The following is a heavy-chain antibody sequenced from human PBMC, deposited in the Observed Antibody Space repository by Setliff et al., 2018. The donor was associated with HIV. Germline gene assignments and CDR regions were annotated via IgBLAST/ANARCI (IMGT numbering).Heavy chain of an antibody. CDR2: VCYSGGT. CDR3: VRGPQWLVQKGRVYYFDY. D-gene: IGHD6-19*01. CDR1: GGSISPTNYC. V-gene: IGHV4-39*07. Sequence: SETLSLTCIVSGGSISPTNYCWGWIRQTPGQGLEWIGTVCYSGGTYYNPSLQRRVTISVDTSKNQVSLKLNSMTAADTAVYFCVRGPQWLVQKGRVYYFDYWGQGTLVTVSS. J-gene: IGHJ4*02.